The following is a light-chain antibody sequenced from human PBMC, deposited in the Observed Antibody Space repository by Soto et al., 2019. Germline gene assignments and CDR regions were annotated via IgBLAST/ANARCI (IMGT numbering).Light chain of an antibody. J-gene: IGKJ4*01. Sequence: EIVLTHSPATLSLSPGERATLSFSSSQSVSSYLAWYQQKPGQAPRLLIYEASNRATGIPARFSGSGSGADFTLTISSLEPEDFALYYCQQHINWPLTFGGGTKVDIK. CDR2: EAS. CDR3: QQHINWPLT. CDR1: QSVSSY. V-gene: IGKV3-11*01.